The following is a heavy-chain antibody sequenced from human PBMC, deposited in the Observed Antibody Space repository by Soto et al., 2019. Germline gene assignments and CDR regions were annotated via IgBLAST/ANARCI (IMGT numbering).Heavy chain of an antibody. CDR1: GGSISSSSYY. CDR2: IYYSPST. Sequence: QLQLQESGPGLVKPSETLSLTCTVSGGSISSSSYYWGWIRQPPGKGLEWIGTIYYSPSTYYNPSLKGRVTISVDTSKNQFSLKLSSVTAADTAVYYCARQPLAGSSFDYWGQGTLVTVSS. V-gene: IGHV4-39*01. J-gene: IGHJ4*02. D-gene: IGHD6-19*01. CDR3: ARQPLAGSSFDY.